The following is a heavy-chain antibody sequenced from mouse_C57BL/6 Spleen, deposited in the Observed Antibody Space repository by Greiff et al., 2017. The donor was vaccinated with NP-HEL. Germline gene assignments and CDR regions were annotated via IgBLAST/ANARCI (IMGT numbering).Heavy chain of an antibody. D-gene: IGHD2-4*01. J-gene: IGHJ4*01. CDR1: GYSITSGYY. Sequence: EVQLQESGPGLVKPSQSLSLTCSVTGYSITSGYYWNWIRQFPGNNLEWMGYISYDGSNNYNPSLKNRISITRDTSKNQFLLKLNSVTTEDTATYYCARELDYDDYYAMDYWGQGTSVTVSS. CDR3: ARELDYDDYYAMDY. V-gene: IGHV3-6*01. CDR2: ISYDGSN.